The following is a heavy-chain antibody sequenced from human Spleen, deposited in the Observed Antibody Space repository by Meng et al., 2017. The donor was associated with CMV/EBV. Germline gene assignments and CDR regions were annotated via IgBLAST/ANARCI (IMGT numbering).Heavy chain of an antibody. CDR2: IYYSGST. J-gene: IGHJ4*02. CDR3: ARGGGSGSYLFDY. Sequence: SETLSLTCTVSGGSISSSSYYWGWIPQPPGKGLEWIGSIYYSGSTYYNPSLKSRVTISVDTSKNQFSLKLSSVTAADTAVYYCARGGGSGSYLFDYWGQGTLVTVSS. D-gene: IGHD3-10*01. V-gene: IGHV4-39*07. CDR1: GGSISSSSYY.